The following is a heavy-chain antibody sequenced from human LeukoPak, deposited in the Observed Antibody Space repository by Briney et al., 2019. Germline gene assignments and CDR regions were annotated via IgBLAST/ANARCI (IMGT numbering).Heavy chain of an antibody. CDR2: IYPGDSDT. D-gene: IGHD3-10*01. CDR1: GYSFTTYW. CDR3: ARLGTYWSNYYFEY. J-gene: IGHJ4*02. V-gene: IGHV5-51*01. Sequence: GESLKISCQGSGYSFTTYWIGWVRQLPGKGLECMGIIYPGDSDTRYSPSFQGQVTISADKSINTAYLQWSSLKASDTAMYYCARLGTYWSNYYFEYWGQGTLVTVSS.